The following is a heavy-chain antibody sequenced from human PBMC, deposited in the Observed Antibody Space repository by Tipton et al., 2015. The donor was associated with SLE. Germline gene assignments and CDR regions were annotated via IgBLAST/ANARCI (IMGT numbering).Heavy chain of an antibody. J-gene: IGHJ4*02. CDR2: IYYSGST. D-gene: IGHD1-14*01. V-gene: IGHV4-59*01. CDR3: TSDEPSYFDY. CDR1: GGSISSYY. Sequence: TLSLTCTVSGGSISSYYWSWIRQPPGKGLEWIGYIYYSGSTNYNPSLKSRVTISVDTSKNQFSLKLSSVTAADTAVYYCTSDEPSYFDYWGQGTLVTVSS.